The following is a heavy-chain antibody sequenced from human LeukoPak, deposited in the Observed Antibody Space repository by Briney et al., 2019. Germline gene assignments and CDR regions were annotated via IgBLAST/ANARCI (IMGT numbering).Heavy chain of an antibody. CDR3: ARDGAGYSSGWPYYFDY. CDR1: GFTFSSYS. Sequence: GGSLRLSCAASGFTFSSYSMNWVRQAPGKGLEWVSSISSSSSYIYYADSVKGRFTISRDNAKNSLSLQMNSLRAEDTAVYYCARDGAGYSSGWPYYFDYWGQGTLVTVSS. V-gene: IGHV3-21*01. J-gene: IGHJ4*02. CDR2: ISSSSSYI. D-gene: IGHD6-19*01.